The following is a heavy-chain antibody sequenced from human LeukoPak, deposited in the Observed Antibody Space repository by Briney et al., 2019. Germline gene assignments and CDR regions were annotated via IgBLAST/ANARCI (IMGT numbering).Heavy chain of an antibody. V-gene: IGHV3-7*01. CDR1: GFTFSSYW. CDR3: ARGVGDYAILAY. CDR2: INQDGSEK. Sequence: GGSLRLSCAASGFTFSSYWMSWVRQAPGKGREWVANINQDGSEKYYVDSVKGRFTISRDNAKNSLYLQMNSLRAEDTAVYYCARGVGDYAILAYWGQGTLVTVSS. J-gene: IGHJ4*02. D-gene: IGHD4-17*01.